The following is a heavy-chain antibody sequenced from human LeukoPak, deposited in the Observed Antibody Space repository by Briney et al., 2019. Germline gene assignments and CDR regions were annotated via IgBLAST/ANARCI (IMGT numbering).Heavy chain of an antibody. J-gene: IGHJ4*02. Sequence: PSQTLSLTCTVSGGSISSGDYYWSWIRQPPGKGLEGIGYIYYSGSTYYNPSLKSRVTISVDKSKNQFSLKLSSVTAADTAVYYCAIHSSSWYYFDYWGQGTLVTVSS. CDR3: AIHSSSWYYFDY. V-gene: IGHV4-30-4*01. CDR1: GGSISSGDYY. D-gene: IGHD6-13*01. CDR2: IYYSGST.